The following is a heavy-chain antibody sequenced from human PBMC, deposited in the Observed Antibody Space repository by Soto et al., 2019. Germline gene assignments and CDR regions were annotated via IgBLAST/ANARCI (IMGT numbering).Heavy chain of an antibody. CDR1: GYTLTELS. CDR3: ASAAPGYRIAAAGPLHFFDY. V-gene: IGHV1-24*01. CDR2: FDPEDGET. J-gene: IGHJ4*02. D-gene: IGHD6-13*01. Sequence: ASVKVSCKVSGYTLTELSMHWVRQAPGKGLEWMGGFDPEDGETIYAQKFQGRVTMTEDTSTDTAYMELSSLRSEDTAVYYCASAAPGYRIAAAGPLHFFDYWGQGTLVTVSS.